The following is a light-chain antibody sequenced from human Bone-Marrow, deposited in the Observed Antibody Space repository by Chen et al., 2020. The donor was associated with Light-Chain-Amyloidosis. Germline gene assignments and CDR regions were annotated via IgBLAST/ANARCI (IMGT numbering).Light chain of an antibody. V-gene: IGLV2-11*01. CDR3: SSYAGTYTWV. Sequence: QSALTQPRSVSGSLGRSVTISCTGTSSDVGAYTYVSWYQQHTGKAPKLIIYDVNKRPSGVPDRFSGCQSGSTASLTISRLQADDESDYFCSSYAGTYTWVFGGGTKLTVL. CDR1: SSDVGAYTY. J-gene: IGLJ3*02. CDR2: DVN.